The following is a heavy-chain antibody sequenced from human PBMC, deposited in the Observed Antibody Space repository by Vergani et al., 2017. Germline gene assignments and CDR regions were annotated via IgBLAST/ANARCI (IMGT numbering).Heavy chain of an antibody. CDR1: GFTFSSYS. CDR2: ISSSSSYI. J-gene: IGHJ3*02. V-gene: IGHV3-21*01. D-gene: IGHD3-3*01. CDR3: AREANLRFLEWLLSDAFDI. Sequence: ELQLVESGGGLVQPGGSLRLSCAASGFTFSSYSMNWVRQAPGKGLEWVSSISSSSSYIYYADSVKGRFTISRDNAKNSLYLQMNSLRAEDTAVYYCAREANLRFLEWLLSDAFDIWGQGTMVTVSS.